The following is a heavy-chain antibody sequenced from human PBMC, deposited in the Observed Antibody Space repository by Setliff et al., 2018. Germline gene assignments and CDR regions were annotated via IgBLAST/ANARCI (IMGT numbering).Heavy chain of an antibody. CDR1: GVSINTYY. J-gene: IGHJ6*03. CDR3: AREQWLDPPGYYYMDV. CDR2: IYSGGNT. V-gene: IGHV4-4*07. Sequence: SETLSLTCSVSGVSINTYYWSWIRQPAGKGLEWIGRIYSGGNTNYNPSLKSRVTMSIDTSKNQFSLKLNSVTAADMAVYYCAREQWLDPPGYYYMDVWAKGTAVTVSS. D-gene: IGHD6-19*01.